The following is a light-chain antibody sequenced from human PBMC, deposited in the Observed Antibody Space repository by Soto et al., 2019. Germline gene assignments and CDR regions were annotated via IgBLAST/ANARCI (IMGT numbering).Light chain of an antibody. V-gene: IGLV2-8*01. CDR1: KNDIGGYDF. Sequence: QSALTQPPSASGSPGQSVTISCTGTKNDIGGYDFVSWYQHHPAKAPRLIIYEVVQRPSGVPDRFSGATSGNTASLTVSGLQAADEADYVCKSYAGSNTYVFGSGTKLTVL. CDR2: EVV. J-gene: IGLJ1*01. CDR3: KSYAGSNTYV.